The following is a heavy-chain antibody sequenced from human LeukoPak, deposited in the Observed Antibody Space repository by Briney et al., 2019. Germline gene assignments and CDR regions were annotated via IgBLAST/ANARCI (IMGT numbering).Heavy chain of an antibody. J-gene: IGHJ2*01. CDR2: MYYSGST. V-gene: IGHV4-59*12. CDR3: ASSIYSSSNWYFDL. CDR1: GGSISSYY. D-gene: IGHD6-6*01. Sequence: SETLSLTCTVSGGSISSYYWSWIRQPPGKGLEWIGYMYYSGSTNYNPSLKSRVTMSVDTSKNQFSLKLSSVTAADTAVYYCASSIYSSSNWYFDLWGRGTLVTVSS.